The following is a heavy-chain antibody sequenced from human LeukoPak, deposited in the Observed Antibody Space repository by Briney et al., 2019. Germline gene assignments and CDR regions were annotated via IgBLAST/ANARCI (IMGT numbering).Heavy chain of an antibody. V-gene: IGHV3-21*01. CDR3: ARFPSGTLDIDY. CDR2: ISSSSSYI. J-gene: IGHJ4*02. D-gene: IGHD1-26*01. Sequence: GGSLRLSCAASGFTFSSYSMNWVRQAPGKGLEWVSSISSSSSYIYYADSVKGRFTISRDNAKNSLYLQMNSLRAEDTAVYYCARFPSGTLDIDYWGQGTLVTVSS. CDR1: GFTFSSYS.